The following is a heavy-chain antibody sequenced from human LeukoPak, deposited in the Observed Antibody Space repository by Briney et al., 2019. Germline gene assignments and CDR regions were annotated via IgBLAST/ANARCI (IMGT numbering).Heavy chain of an antibody. CDR1: GYTFTSYG. CDR2: ISAYNGNT. D-gene: IGHD3-9*01. CDR3: ARVWSYDILTGQLSGLHWFDP. J-gene: IGHJ5*02. Sequence: ASVKVSCKASGYTFTSYGISWVRQAPGQGLEWMGWISAYNGNTNYARKLQGRVTMTTDTSTSTAYVELRSLRSDDTAVYYCARVWSYDILTGQLSGLHWFDPWGQGTLVTVSS. V-gene: IGHV1-18*01.